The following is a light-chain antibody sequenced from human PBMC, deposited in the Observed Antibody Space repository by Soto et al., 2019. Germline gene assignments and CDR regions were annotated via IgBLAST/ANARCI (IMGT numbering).Light chain of an antibody. J-gene: IGKJ2*01. CDR2: DAS. CDR3: QQYNNWPPYT. Sequence: EIVMTQSPAILSVSPGERATLSCRASQSVSGNLAWYQQKPGQAPRLLIYDASTRATGIPVRFSGSGSGTEFTLTISSLQSEDLGVYYCQQYNNWPPYTFGQGTKVDIK. CDR1: QSVSGN. V-gene: IGKV3-15*01.